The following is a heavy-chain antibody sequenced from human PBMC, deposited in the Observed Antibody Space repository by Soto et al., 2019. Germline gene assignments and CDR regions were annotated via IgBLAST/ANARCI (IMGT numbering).Heavy chain of an antibody. CDR3: ACIFSGGYGYGFYYYGMDV. V-gene: IGHV4-59*02. J-gene: IGHJ6*02. CDR1: GGSVRSYY. D-gene: IGHD5-18*01. Sequence: SESISLTCTVSGGSVRSYYWSWIRQPPGKGREWIGYIYYSGSTNYKPSLKSRVTISVDTSKNQFSLKLSSVTAADTAVYYCACIFSGGYGYGFYYYGMDVWGQGTTVTVSS. CDR2: IYYSGST.